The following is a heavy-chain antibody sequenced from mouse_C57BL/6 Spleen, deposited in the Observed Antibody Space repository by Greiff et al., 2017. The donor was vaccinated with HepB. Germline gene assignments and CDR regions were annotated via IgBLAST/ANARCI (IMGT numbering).Heavy chain of an antibody. CDR2: IYPGDGDT. V-gene: IGHV1-82*01. D-gene: IGHD4-1*01. CDR1: GYAFSSSW. Sequence: VQLQQSGPELVKPGASVKISCKASGYAFSSSWMNWVKQRPGKGLEWIGRIYPGDGDTNYNGKFKGKATLTADKSSSTAYMQLSSLTSEDSAVYFCASQTGPFAYWGQGTLVTVSA. CDR3: ASQTGPFAY. J-gene: IGHJ3*01.